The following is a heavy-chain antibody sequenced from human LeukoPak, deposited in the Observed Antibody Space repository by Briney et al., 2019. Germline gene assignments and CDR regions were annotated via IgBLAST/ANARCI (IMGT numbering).Heavy chain of an antibody. Sequence: ASVKVSCKASGYTFTGYYMHWVRQAPGQGLEWMGWINPNSGGTNYAQKFQGRVTMTRDTSISTAYMELSRLRSDDTAVYYCARFFRASAQENYGMDVWGQGTTVTVSS. CDR1: GYTFTGYY. V-gene: IGHV1-2*02. D-gene: IGHD3-3*01. CDR2: INPNSGGT. CDR3: ARFFRASAQENYGMDV. J-gene: IGHJ6*02.